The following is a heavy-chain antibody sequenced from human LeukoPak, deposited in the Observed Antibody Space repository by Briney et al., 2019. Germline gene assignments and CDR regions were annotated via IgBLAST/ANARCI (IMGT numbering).Heavy chain of an antibody. J-gene: IGHJ4*02. CDR1: GFTFSSYW. V-gene: IGHV3-7*01. CDR3: ARGGSGNWNAPFDY. CDR2: IKQDGSEK. Sequence: GGSLRLSCAASGFTFSSYWMSWVRQAPGKGLEWVANIKQDGSEKYYVDSVKGRFTISRDNAKNSLYLQLNSLRAEDTAVYYCARGGSGNWNAPFDYWGQGVLVTVSS. D-gene: IGHD1-1*01.